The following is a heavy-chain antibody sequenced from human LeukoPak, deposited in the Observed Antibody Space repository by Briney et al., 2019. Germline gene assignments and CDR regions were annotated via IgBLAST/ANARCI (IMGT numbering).Heavy chain of an antibody. CDR3: ARGGGSENRYAPWYFAY. Sequence: GGSLRLSCAASGFNFKNNYMSWVRQAPGKGLEWVSIIYRGDGTYYADSVKGRFTISRDSSKNTLYLQMNSLRAEDTAVYYCARGGGSENRYAPWYFAYWGQGSLVTVSP. V-gene: IGHV3-53*01. CDR2: IYRGDGT. D-gene: IGHD3-16*02. CDR1: GFNFKNNY. J-gene: IGHJ4*02.